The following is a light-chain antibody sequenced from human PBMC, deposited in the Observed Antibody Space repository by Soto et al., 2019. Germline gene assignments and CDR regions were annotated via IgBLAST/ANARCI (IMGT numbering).Light chain of an antibody. J-gene: IGKJ2*01. CDR2: GAS. V-gene: IGKV3-20*01. CDR3: QQYGRSPYT. Sequence: EIVLTQSPDTLSLSPGERATLSCRASQSVSSNYLAWYQQIPGQAPRPLIYGASSRVPGIPDRFSGSGSGTDFTLTISRLEPEDFAVYYCQQYGRSPYTFGQGTKVDIK. CDR1: QSVSSNY.